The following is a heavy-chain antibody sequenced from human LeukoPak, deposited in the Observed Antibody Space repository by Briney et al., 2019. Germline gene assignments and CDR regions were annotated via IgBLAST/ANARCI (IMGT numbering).Heavy chain of an antibody. CDR3: ARDKWGSSTDAFDI. J-gene: IGHJ3*02. V-gene: IGHV3-48*03. Sequence: PGGSLRLSCAASGFIFSSLEMNWVRQAPGKGLEWISYISRSGSTIYYADSVKGRFTISRDSAKSSLYLQMNSLRAEDTAVYYCARDKWGSSTDAFDIWGQGTMVTVSS. CDR2: ISRSGSTI. CDR1: GFIFSSLE. D-gene: IGHD6-6*01.